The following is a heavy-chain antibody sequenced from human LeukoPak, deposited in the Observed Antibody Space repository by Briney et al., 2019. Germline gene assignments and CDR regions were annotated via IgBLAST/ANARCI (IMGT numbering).Heavy chain of an antibody. Sequence: ASVKVSCKASGYTFTGNYMHWVRQAPGQGLEWMGWINPNSGGTNYAQKFQGRVTMTRDTSISTAYMELNRLRSDDTAVYYCARGRRYSGYDAFGYWGQGTLVTVSS. V-gene: IGHV1-2*02. CDR1: GYTFTGNY. CDR2: INPNSGGT. J-gene: IGHJ4*02. CDR3: ARGRRYSGYDAFGY. D-gene: IGHD5-12*01.